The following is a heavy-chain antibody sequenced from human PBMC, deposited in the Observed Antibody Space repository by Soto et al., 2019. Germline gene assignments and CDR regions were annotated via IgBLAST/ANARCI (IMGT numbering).Heavy chain of an antibody. CDR3: ARDHPSPRRNYYYDSSGYSYGMDV. CDR1: GGSISSGGYY. D-gene: IGHD3-22*01. Sequence: SETLSLTCTVSGGSISSGGYYWSWIRQHPGKGLEWIGYIYYSGSTYYNPSLKSRVTISVDTSKNQFSLKLSSVTAADTAVYYCARDHPSPRRNYYYDSSGYSYGMDVWGQGTTVTSP. J-gene: IGHJ6*02. CDR2: IYYSGST. V-gene: IGHV4-31*03.